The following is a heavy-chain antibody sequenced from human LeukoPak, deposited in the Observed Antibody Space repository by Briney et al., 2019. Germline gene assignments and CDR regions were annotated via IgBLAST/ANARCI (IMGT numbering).Heavy chain of an antibody. J-gene: IGHJ3*02. D-gene: IGHD2-2*01. V-gene: IGHV4-38-2*02. CDR3: ARRVAYCSSTSCSFDI. CDR1: GYSITSGYY. CDR2: IYYSGST. Sequence: SETLSLTCTVSGYSITSGYYWGWIRPPPGKGLEWIGSIYYSGSTYYNPSLKSRVTISADTSKNQFSLKLSSVTAADTAVYYCARRVAYCSSTSCSFDIWGQGTMVTVSS.